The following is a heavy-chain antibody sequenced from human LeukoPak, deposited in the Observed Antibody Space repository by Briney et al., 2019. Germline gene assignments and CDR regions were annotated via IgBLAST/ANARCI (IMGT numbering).Heavy chain of an antibody. CDR2: IYYSGST. J-gene: IGHJ6*02. D-gene: IGHD1-26*01. CDR1: GGSISSSSYS. Sequence: PSQTLSLTCTVSGGSISSSSYSWGWLRQPPGKGLEWIVSIYYSGSTYYNPSLKSRVTISVDTSKNQFSLKLSSVTAADTAVYYCARRVTTHYYYYGMDVWGQGTTVTVSS. V-gene: IGHV4-39*01. CDR3: ARRVTTHYYYYGMDV.